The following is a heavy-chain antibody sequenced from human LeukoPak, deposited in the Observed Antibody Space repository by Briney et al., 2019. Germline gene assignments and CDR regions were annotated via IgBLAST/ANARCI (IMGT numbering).Heavy chain of an antibody. CDR3: ARQPLKYYYDSSGYDNWYFDL. D-gene: IGHD3-22*01. CDR1: GYTFTDYY. V-gene: IGHV1-18*04. CDR2: ISAYNGNT. J-gene: IGHJ2*01. Sequence: ASVKVSCKASGYTFTDYYIHLVRQAPGQGLEWMGWISAYNGNTNYAQKFQGRVTMTTDASTSTASTTTAYMELRSLRSDDTAVYYCARQPLKYYYDSSGYDNWYFDLWGRGTLVTVSS.